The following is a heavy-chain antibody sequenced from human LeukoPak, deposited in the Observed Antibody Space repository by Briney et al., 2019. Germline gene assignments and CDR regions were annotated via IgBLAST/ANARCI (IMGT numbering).Heavy chain of an antibody. CDR2: INPNSGGT. D-gene: IGHD4-23*01. Sequence: ASVKVSCKASGYTFTGYYIHWVRQAPGQGLEWMGWINPNSGGTDFAQRFQGRVTMTRDTSISTAYMELSRLSSDDTAVYYCARSGGREFDFWGQGTLVTVSS. CDR1: GYTFTGYY. V-gene: IGHV1-2*02. J-gene: IGHJ4*02. CDR3: ARSGGREFDF.